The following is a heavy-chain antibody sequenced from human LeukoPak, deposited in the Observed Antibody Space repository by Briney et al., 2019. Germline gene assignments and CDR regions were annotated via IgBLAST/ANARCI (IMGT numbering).Heavy chain of an antibody. Sequence: ASVKVSCKASGYTFTSYYMHWVRQAPGQGLEWMGIINPSGGSTSYAQKFQGRVTMTRDTSTSTVYMELSSLRSEDTAVYYCARADPGETTVTTKDYWGQGTLSPSPQ. CDR1: GYTFTSYY. D-gene: IGHD4-17*01. V-gene: IGHV1-46*01. CDR2: INPSGGST. J-gene: IGHJ4*02. CDR3: ARADPGETTVTTKDY.